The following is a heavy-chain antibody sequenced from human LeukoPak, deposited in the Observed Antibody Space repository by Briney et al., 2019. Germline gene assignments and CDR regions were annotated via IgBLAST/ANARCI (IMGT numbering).Heavy chain of an antibody. CDR2: IYSGGST. CDR3: ASSGYDPPYYYYYYGMDV. Sequence: GGSLRLSCAASGFTVSSNYMSWVRQAPGKGLEWVSVIYSGGSTYYADSVKGRFTISRHNSKNTLYLQMNSLRAEDTAVYYCASSGYDPPYYYYYYGMDVWGQGTTVTVSS. J-gene: IGHJ6*02. D-gene: IGHD5-12*01. V-gene: IGHV3-53*04. CDR1: GFTVSSNY.